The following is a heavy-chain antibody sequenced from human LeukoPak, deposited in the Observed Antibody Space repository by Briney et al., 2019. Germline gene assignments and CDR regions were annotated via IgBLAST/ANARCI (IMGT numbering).Heavy chain of an antibody. D-gene: IGHD6-13*01. V-gene: IGHV3-7*01. CDR2: MRRDGNEI. J-gene: IGHJ6*02. CDR1: GFTFSTYW. Sequence: QPGGSLRLSCSASGFTFSTYWMSWVRQAPGKGLEWVANMRRDGNEIYYLDSVRGRFTISRDNAKNSLYLQMNSLRAEDTAVYYCAKEAAAPSYYYYGMDVWGQGTTVTVSS. CDR3: AKEAAAPSYYYYGMDV.